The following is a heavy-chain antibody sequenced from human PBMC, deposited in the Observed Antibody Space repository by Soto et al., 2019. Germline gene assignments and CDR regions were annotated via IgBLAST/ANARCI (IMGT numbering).Heavy chain of an antibody. V-gene: IGHV1-69*01. CDR2: IIPMFGTA. J-gene: IGHJ5*02. D-gene: IGHD2-15*01. CDR3: ARGVVVGAASQLGWFDP. Sequence: QVQLVQSGAEVKKPGSSVKVSCKASGGTFSRDAISWMRQAPGQGLEWMGGIIPMFGTAKDAQKFQGRHTITADESTNTAYMELRSLRSEDTAVYYCARGVVVGAASQLGWFDPWGQGTLVTVSS. CDR1: GGTFSRDA.